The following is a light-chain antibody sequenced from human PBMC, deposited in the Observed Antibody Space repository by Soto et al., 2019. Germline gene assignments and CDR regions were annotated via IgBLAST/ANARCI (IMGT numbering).Light chain of an antibody. CDR1: QSISRY. J-gene: IGKJ4*01. CDR3: QQLNSYPLT. Sequence: DIQMTQSPSSLSASVGDRVTITCRASQSISRYLNWYQHKPGKAPKVLIYAASTLQSGVPSRFSGSGSGTDFTLTISSLQPEDFATYYCQQLNSYPLTFGGGTKVDIK. CDR2: AAS. V-gene: IGKV1-9*01.